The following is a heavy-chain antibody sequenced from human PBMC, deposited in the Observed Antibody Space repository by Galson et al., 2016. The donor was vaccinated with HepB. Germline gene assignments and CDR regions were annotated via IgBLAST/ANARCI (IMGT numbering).Heavy chain of an antibody. J-gene: IGHJ5*02. V-gene: IGHV3-30*03. CDR1: GFTFGDYG. CDR3: ARRTVVPTAGNWFDP. Sequence: SLRLSCAASGFTFGDYGMHWVRQAPGKGPEWVGVVSFNGKVQYYADSVKGRFTISRDNSKNMVYLQMNNLRPEDTATYYCARRTVVPTAGNWFDPWGQGTLVTVSS. D-gene: IGHD2-2*01. CDR2: VSFNGKVQ.